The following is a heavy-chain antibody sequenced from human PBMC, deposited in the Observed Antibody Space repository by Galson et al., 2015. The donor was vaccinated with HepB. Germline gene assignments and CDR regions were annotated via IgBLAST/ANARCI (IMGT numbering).Heavy chain of an antibody. CDR1: GGSIGSGSYY. D-gene: IGHD3-10*01. CDR2: IYTSGST. J-gene: IGHJ4*02. Sequence: TLSLTCTVSGGSIGSGSYYWSWIRQHPGKGLEWIGYIYTSGSTYYNPSLKSRVTISLDTSKNQFSLKLTSVTAADTAIYYCARVWDYWGQGTLVTVSS. CDR3: ARVWDY. V-gene: IGHV4-31*03.